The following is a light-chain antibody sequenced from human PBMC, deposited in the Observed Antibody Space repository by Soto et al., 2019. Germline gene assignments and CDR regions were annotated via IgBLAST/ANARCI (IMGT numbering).Light chain of an antibody. J-gene: IGKJ3*01. CDR1: QGIRSY. Sequence: DIQLTQSPSFLSASVGDRVTITCRASQGIRSYLAWYQQRPGKAPELLIYGASTLRTGVASRFSGSGSGTEFTLTISSLQPEEFATYFCQQLNSFPPLFTFGPGTKVDIK. CDR3: QQLNSFPPLFT. V-gene: IGKV1-9*01. CDR2: GAS.